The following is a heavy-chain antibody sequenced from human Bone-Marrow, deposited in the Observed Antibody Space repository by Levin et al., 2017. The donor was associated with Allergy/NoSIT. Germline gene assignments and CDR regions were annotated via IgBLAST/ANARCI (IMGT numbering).Heavy chain of an antibody. CDR3: ARDPGGCSGGSCYVPQDSPRDNWFDP. J-gene: IGHJ5*02. V-gene: IGHV1-2*06. Sequence: ASVKVSCKASGYTFTGYYMHWVRQAPGQGLEWMGRINPNSGGTNYAQKFQGRVTMTRDTSISTAYMELSRLRSDDTAVYYCARDPGGCSGGSCYVPQDSPRDNWFDPWGQGTLVTVSS. D-gene: IGHD2-15*01. CDR1: GYTFTGYY. CDR2: INPNSGGT.